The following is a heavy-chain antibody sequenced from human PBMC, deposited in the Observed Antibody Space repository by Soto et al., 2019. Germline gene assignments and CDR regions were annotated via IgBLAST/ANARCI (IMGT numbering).Heavy chain of an antibody. J-gene: IGHJ6*02. V-gene: IGHV4-39*01. Sequence: PSETLSLTCTVSGGSVISSSYSWGWIRQSPGKGLEWIGTIYSSENTYYNPSLMSRVTISVDTSKNEFSLKLSSVTAADTAVYYCARLNGYCTSTNCHGYYGMDVWGQGTTVTVSS. CDR3: ARLNGYCTSTNCHGYYGMDV. CDR1: GGSVISSSYS. D-gene: IGHD2-2*03. CDR2: IYSSENT.